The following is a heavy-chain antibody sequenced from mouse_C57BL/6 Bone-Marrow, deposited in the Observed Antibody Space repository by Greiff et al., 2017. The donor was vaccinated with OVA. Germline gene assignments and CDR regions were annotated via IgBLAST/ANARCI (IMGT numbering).Heavy chain of an antibody. D-gene: IGHD2-1*01. CDR1: GFPFSSYA. V-gene: IGHV5-9-1*02. CDR2: ISSGGDYI. J-gene: IGHJ4*01. CDR3: TRLLDAMDY. Sequence: EVQVVESGEGLVKPGGSLKLSCAASGFPFSSYAMSWVRQTPEKRLEWVAYISSGGDYIYYADTVKGRFTISRDNARNNLYLQMSSLKSEDTAMYYCTRLLDAMDYWGQGTSVTVSS.